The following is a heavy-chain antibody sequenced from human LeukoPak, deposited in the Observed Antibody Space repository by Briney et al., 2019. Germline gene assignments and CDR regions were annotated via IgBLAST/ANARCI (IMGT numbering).Heavy chain of an antibody. CDR1: AFIFSNHA. Sequence: GGSLRLSCAASAFIFSNHAMSWVRQAPGKGLEWVSAISGSGGSTYYADSVKGRFTISRDNSKNTLYLQMNSLRAEDTAVYYCAKVSSTTLGWFDPWGQGTLVTVSS. V-gene: IGHV3-23*01. CDR3: AKVSSTTLGWFDP. CDR2: ISGSGGST. D-gene: IGHD2-2*01. J-gene: IGHJ5*02.